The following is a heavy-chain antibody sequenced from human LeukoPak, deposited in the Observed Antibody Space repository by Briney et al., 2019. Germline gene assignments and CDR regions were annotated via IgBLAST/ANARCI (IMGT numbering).Heavy chain of an antibody. CDR2: MKEDGTQI. CDR1: GFTFSRST. Sequence: PGGSLRLSCVVCGFTFSRSTKTWVRQAPGKGPEWVAKMKEDGTQIHYVDSVKGRFTISRDNAKNSLFLQMNSLRVEDTAVYYCATGGAPGGRFENWGQGMLVTVSS. V-gene: IGHV3-7*01. CDR3: ATGGAPGGRFEN. J-gene: IGHJ4*02. D-gene: IGHD1-26*01.